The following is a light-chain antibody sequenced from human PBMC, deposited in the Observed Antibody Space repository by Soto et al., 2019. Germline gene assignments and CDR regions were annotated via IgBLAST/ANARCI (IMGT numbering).Light chain of an antibody. CDR2: GAS. J-gene: IGKJ2*01. V-gene: IGKV3-20*01. CDR3: QQYDSSPYT. CDR1: QSVSSSY. Sequence: DIVLTQSPGTVSLSPGERATLSCRASQSVSSSYLAWYQQKPGQAPRLLICGASIRATGIPDRFSGSVSGTDFTLTISRLEPEDFAVYYCQQYDSSPYTFGQGTKLEI.